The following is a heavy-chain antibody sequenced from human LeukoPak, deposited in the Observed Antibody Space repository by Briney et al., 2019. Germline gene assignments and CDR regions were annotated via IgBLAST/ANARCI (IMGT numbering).Heavy chain of an antibody. CDR1: GYTFTGYY. CDR3: AREGYGGNSDPGSFDI. D-gene: IGHD4-23*01. CDR2: INPNSGGT. J-gene: IGHJ3*02. Sequence: EASVKVSCKASGYTFTGYYMHWVRQAPGQGLEWMGWINPNSGGTNYAQKFQGRVTMTRDTSISTAYMELSRLRSDDTAVYYCAREGYGGNSDPGSFDIWGQGTMVTASS. V-gene: IGHV1-2*02.